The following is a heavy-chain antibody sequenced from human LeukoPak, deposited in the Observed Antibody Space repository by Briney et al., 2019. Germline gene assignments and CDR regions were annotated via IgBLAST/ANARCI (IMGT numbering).Heavy chain of an antibody. D-gene: IGHD2-2*02. Sequence: SETLSLTCVVYGGSFSGYYWTWIRQPPGKGLEWIGEINQSGSTNYNPSLKRRVTISVDTSKNQFSLKLSSVTAADTGLFYCAGGYCSRTRCYIGGGGYYYYGMDVWGQGTTVTVSS. CDR3: AGGYCSRTRCYIGGGGYYYYGMDV. J-gene: IGHJ6*02. CDR2: INQSGST. CDR1: GGSFSGYY. V-gene: IGHV4-34*01.